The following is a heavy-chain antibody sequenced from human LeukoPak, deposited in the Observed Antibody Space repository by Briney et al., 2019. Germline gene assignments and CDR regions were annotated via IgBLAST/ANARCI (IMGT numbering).Heavy chain of an antibody. CDR1: GYSISSGYY. CDR2: IYHSGST. D-gene: IGHD3-3*01. CDR3: ARRWSGRGFPLGAYFDY. Sequence: SETLSLTCAVSGYSISSGYYWGWIRQPPGKGLEWIGSIYHSGSTYYNPSLKSRVTISVDTSKNQFSLKLSSVTAADTAVYYCARRWSGRGFPLGAYFDYWGQGTLVTVSS. V-gene: IGHV4-38-2*01. J-gene: IGHJ4*02.